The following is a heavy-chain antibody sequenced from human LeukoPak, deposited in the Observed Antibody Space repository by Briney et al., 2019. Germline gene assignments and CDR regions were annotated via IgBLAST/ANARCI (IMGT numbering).Heavy chain of an antibody. CDR1: GFTFSSYA. CDR2: ISGSGGST. D-gene: IGHD2-15*01. CDR3: ARRPQGYCSGGSCYRGFDY. V-gene: IGHV3-23*01. Sequence: PGGSLRLTCAASGFTFSSYAMSWVRQAPGKGLEWVSAISGSGGSTYYADSVKGRFTISRDNSKNTLYLQMNSLRAEDTAVYYCARRPQGYCSGGSCYRGFDYWGQGTLVTVSS. J-gene: IGHJ4*02.